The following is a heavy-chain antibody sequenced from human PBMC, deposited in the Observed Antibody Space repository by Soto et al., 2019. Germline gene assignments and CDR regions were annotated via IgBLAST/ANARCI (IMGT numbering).Heavy chain of an antibody. D-gene: IGHD1-20*01. CDR1: GGSISNYY. CDR2: IYYRGST. CDR3: ARGGYNWNDVTDY. V-gene: IGHV4-59*01. J-gene: IGHJ4*02. Sequence: QVQLQESGPGLVKPSETLSLTCIVSGGSISNYYWSWIRQPPGKGLEWIGYIYYRGSTNYNPSLKSRVPLSVDTSKNQFPLKLSSVTAADTAVYYCARGGYNWNDVTDYWGQGTLVTVSS.